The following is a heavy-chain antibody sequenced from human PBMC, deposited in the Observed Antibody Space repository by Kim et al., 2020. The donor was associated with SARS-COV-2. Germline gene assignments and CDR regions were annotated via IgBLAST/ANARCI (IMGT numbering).Heavy chain of an antibody. CDR2: IYSGGST. Sequence: GGSLRLSCAASGFTVSSNYMSWVRQAPGKGLEWVSVIYSGGSTYYADSVKGRFTISRDNSKNTLYLQMNSLRAEDTAVYYCARDRYYYDSSGYLFWGQGTLVTVSS. CDR3: ARDRYYYDSSGYLF. J-gene: IGHJ4*02. CDR1: GFTVSSNY. D-gene: IGHD3-22*01. V-gene: IGHV3-53*01.